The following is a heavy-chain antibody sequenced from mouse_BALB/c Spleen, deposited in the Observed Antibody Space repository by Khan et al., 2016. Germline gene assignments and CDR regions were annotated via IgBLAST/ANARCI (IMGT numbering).Heavy chain of an antibody. J-gene: IGHJ2*01. V-gene: IGHV5-6-3*01. CDR2: INSNGGST. D-gene: IGHD1-2*01. CDR1: GLTFSSYG. Sequence: EVELVESGGGLVQPGGSLKLSCAASGLTFSSYGMSWVRQTPDKRLELVATINSNGGSTYYPDSVKGRFTISRDNAKNTLYLQMSSLKSEDTAMXYCARGGCGYHYFDYWGRGTTLTVSS. CDR3: ARGGCGYHYFDY.